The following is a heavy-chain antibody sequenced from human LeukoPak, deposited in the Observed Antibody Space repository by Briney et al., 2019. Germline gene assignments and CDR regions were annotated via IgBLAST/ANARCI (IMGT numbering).Heavy chain of an antibody. V-gene: IGHV3-30*18. CDR2: IWYGGSNK. J-gene: IGHJ4*02. CDR3: AKGGYSSSSKGVDY. D-gene: IGHD6-6*01. Sequence: GRSLRLSCAASGFTFSSYGMHWVRQAPGKGPEWVAVIWYGGSNKYYADSVKGRFTISRDNSKNTLYLQMNSLRAEDTAVYYCAKGGYSSSSKGVDYWGQGTLVTVSS. CDR1: GFTFSSYG.